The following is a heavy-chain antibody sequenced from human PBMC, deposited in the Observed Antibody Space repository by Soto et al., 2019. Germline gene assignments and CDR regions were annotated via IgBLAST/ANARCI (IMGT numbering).Heavy chain of an antibody. D-gene: IGHD5-18*01. CDR1: VYSFTSYW. CDR3: ARSDRVQLWLSWFDP. CDR2: IYPGDSDT. V-gene: IGHV5-51*01. Sequence: GESLKISCKCSVYSFTSYWIGWLRQMPGKGLEWMGIIYPGDSDTRYSPSFQGQVTISADKSISTAYLQWSSLKASDTAMYYCARSDRVQLWLSWFDPWGQGTLVTVSS. J-gene: IGHJ5*02.